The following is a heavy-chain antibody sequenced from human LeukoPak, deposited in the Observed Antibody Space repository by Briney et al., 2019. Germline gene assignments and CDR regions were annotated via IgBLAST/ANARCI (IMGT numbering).Heavy chain of an antibody. Sequence: SETLSLTCTVSGGSISSYYWSWIRQPPGKGLEWIGYIYYSGSTNYNPSLKSRVTMSVDTSKNQFSLKLSSVTAADTAVYYCASQMGYYYGMDVWGQGTTVTVSS. CDR1: GGSISSYY. CDR2: IYYSGST. J-gene: IGHJ6*02. V-gene: IGHV4-59*12. D-gene: IGHD3-16*01. CDR3: ASQMGYYYGMDV.